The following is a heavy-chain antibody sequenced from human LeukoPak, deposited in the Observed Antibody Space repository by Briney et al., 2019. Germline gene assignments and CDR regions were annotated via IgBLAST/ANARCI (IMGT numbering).Heavy chain of an antibody. D-gene: IGHD6-19*01. Sequence: PGGSLRLSCAASGFTFSSYSMNWVRQAPGKGLEWVSYISSSSSTIYYADSVKGRFTISRDNAKNSQYLQMNSLRAEDTAVYYCAREQQWLVYMDVWGKGTTVTVSS. V-gene: IGHV3-48*01. CDR2: ISSSSSTI. J-gene: IGHJ6*03. CDR3: AREQQWLVYMDV. CDR1: GFTFSSYS.